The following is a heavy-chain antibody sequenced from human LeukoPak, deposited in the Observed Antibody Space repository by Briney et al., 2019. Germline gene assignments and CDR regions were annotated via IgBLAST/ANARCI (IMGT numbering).Heavy chain of an antibody. V-gene: IGHV1-46*01. CDR2: INPSGGST. D-gene: IGHD1-26*01. Sequence: ASVKVSCKASGYTFTSYYMHWVRQAPGQGLEWMGIINPSGGSTSYAQKFQGRVTMTRDTSTSTVYMELSSLRSEDTAVYYCARDIDRDYYYYGMDVWGQGTTVTVSS. CDR3: ARDIDRDYYYYGMDV. CDR1: GYTFTSYY. J-gene: IGHJ6*02.